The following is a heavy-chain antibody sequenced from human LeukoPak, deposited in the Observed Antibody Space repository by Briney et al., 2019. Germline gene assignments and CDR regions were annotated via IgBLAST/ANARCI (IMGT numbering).Heavy chain of an antibody. CDR3: ARSPPYYYDSSGHGPHDY. J-gene: IGHJ4*02. CDR2: IYHSGST. CDR1: GYSISSGYY. Sequence: PSETLSLTCTVSGYSISSGYYWGWIRQPPGKGLEWIGSIYHSGSTYYNPSLKSRVTISVDTSKNQFSLKLSSVTAADTAVYYCARSPPYYYDSSGHGPHDYWGQGTLVTVSS. V-gene: IGHV4-38-2*02. D-gene: IGHD3-22*01.